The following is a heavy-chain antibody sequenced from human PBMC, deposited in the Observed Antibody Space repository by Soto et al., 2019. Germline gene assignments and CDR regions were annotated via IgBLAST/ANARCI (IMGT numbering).Heavy chain of an antibody. J-gene: IGHJ5*02. CDR2: HYSGGST. Sequence: GGSLRLSCAISGFSVSSNYLSWVRQSPGKGLEWVSVHYSGGSTYYADSVQGRFTISRDKSNNTLYLQMRRVRAEDTAVYFCARHRHPRGTVGATSPLDPWGQGTQVTVSS. CDR3: ARHRHPRGTVGATSPLDP. D-gene: IGHD1-26*01. V-gene: IGHV3-53*01. CDR1: GFSVSSNY.